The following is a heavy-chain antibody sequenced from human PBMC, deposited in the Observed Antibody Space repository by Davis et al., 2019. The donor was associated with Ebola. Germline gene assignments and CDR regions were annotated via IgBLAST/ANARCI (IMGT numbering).Heavy chain of an antibody. V-gene: IGHV3-20*04. J-gene: IGHJ4*02. Sequence: GESLKISCAASGFTFSTYSMSWVRQAPGKGLECICGVNWNGGGTRYADSVRGRFTISRDNAKKTLYLQMDSLRAEDTAVYYCARRIDYWGQGTLVTVSS. CDR3: ARRIDY. CDR1: GFTFSTYS. CDR2: VNWNGGGT.